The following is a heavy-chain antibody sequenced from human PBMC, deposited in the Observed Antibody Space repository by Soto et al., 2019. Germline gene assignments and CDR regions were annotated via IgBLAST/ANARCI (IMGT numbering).Heavy chain of an antibody. CDR3: ARAGSPFRSVSTGYGGFDY. CDR2: IHSSGTT. V-gene: IGHV3-53*01. D-gene: IGHD3-9*01. CDR1: GFTFSDHQ. Sequence: EVQVVESGGGWIQPGGSLRLSCAASGFTFSDHQMNLVRHAPGRGLEWVSVIHSSGTTYYGDSVKGRFTIYSDNSKNTLYLQMHSLRTEDTALYYCARAGSPFRSVSTGYGGFDYLGQGTLVTVSS. J-gene: IGHJ4*02.